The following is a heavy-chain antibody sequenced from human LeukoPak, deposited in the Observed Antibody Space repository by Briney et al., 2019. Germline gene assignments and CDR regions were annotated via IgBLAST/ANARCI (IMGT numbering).Heavy chain of an antibody. CDR2: INASEGAT. CDR3: ARGPLLGYDSSPSGFDI. J-gene: IGHJ3*02. V-gene: IGHV1-46*04. D-gene: IGHD3-22*01. CDR1: GYTFTTYF. Sequence: ASLKVSCKPSGYTFTTYFMHWVRQAPGQGLEWMGIINASEGATCYSQNLKDRVTLTRDTSTTSFFMDLSTLTSEDTAVYYCARGPLLGYDSSPSGFDIWGQGTMVTVSS.